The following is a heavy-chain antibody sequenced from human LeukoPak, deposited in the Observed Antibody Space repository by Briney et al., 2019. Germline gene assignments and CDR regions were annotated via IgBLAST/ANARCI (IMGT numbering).Heavy chain of an antibody. J-gene: IGHJ5*02. Sequence: GGSLRLSCAASGSTFSNYAMSWVRQAPGKGLEWVSGISSGGTGTYYADSVRGRFTISRDNSKITLYLQMDSLRVEDTAVYYCARAVRRGFDTCGQGTLVAVSS. D-gene: IGHD3-10*01. V-gene: IGHV3-23*01. CDR3: ARAVRRGFDT. CDR2: ISSGGTGT. CDR1: GSTFSNYA.